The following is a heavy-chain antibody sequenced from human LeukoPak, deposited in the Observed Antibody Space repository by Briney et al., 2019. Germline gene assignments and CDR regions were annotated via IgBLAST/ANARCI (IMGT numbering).Heavy chain of an antibody. Sequence: GASVKVSCKASGFTFTSSAMQWVRQARGQRLEWIGWIVVGSGNTNYAQKFQERVTITRDMSTSTAYMELSSLRFEDTAVYYCAADRENSGSSSFDYWGQGTLVTVSS. CDR1: GFTFTSSA. CDR2: IVVGSGNT. CDR3: AADRENSGSSSFDY. V-gene: IGHV1-58*02. J-gene: IGHJ4*02. D-gene: IGHD1-26*01.